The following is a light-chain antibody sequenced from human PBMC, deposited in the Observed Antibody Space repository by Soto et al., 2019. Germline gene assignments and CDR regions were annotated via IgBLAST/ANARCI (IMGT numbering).Light chain of an antibody. CDR1: QSVSNNY. CDR3: QQYGSSGT. CDR2: GAS. V-gene: IGKV3-20*01. J-gene: IGKJ1*01. Sequence: IVLTQSPVTLSLSPVERPTLSCRASQSVSNNYLAWYQQQPGQAPRLLIYGASNRATGIPDRFSGSGSGTDFTLTISRLEPEDFAVYYCQQYGSSGTFGQGTKVDIK.